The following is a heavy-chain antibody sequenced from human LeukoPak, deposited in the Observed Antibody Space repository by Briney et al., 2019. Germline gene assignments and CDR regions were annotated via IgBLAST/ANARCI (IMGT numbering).Heavy chain of an antibody. D-gene: IGHD6-6*01. CDR2: ISYDGSNK. J-gene: IGHJ4*02. Sequence: PGGSLRLSCAASGFTFSSYAMHWVRQAPGKGLEWVAVISYDGSNKYYADSVKGRFTISRDNSKNTLYLQMNSLRAEDTAVYYCARVSIAARKKAFDYWGQGTLVTVSS. V-gene: IGHV3-30-3*01. CDR1: GFTFSSYA. CDR3: ARVSIAARKKAFDY.